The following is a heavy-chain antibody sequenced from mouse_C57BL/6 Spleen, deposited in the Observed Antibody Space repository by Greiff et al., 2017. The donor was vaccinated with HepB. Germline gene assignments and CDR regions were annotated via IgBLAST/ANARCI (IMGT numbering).Heavy chain of an antibody. CDR2: ISYSGST. Sequence: EVQLQESGPGMVKPSQSLSLTCTVTGYSITSGYDWHWIRHFPGNKLEWMGYISYSGSTNYNPSLKSRISITHDTSKNHFFLKLNSVTTEDTATYYGAREGDYGSSLWAWFAYWGQGTLVTVSA. D-gene: IGHD1-1*01. CDR3: AREGDYGSSLWAWFAY. V-gene: IGHV3-1*01. CDR1: GYSITSGYD. J-gene: IGHJ3*01.